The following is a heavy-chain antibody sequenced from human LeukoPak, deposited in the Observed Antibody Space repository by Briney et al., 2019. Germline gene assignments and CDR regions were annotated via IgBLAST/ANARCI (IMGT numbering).Heavy chain of an antibody. CDR1: GYTLTSYY. D-gene: IGHD3-16*01. CDR3: ARIVRLGDNGHDAFDI. J-gene: IGHJ3*02. Sequence: GASVKVSCKASGYTLTSYYMHWVRQAPGQGLEWMGIINPSGGSTSYAQKFQGRVTMTRDTSTSTVYMELSSLRSEDTAVYYCARIVRLGDNGHDAFDIWAKGQWSPSLQ. V-gene: IGHV1-46*01. CDR2: INPSGGST.